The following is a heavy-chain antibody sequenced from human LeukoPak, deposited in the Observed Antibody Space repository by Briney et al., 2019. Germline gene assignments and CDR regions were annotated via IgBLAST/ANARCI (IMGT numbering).Heavy chain of an antibody. D-gene: IGHD2-8*01. CDR3: ARGFRNGPFDC. V-gene: IGHV3-20*04. Sequence: PGGSLRLSCEASGFTFDDYGMSWVRQPPGKGREWVSGINRNGGSTDYADSVKGRFTISRDNAKNSHFLQMNSLRVEDTALYYCARGFRNGPFDCWGQGTLVTVSS. CDR1: GFTFDDYG. CDR2: INRNGGST. J-gene: IGHJ4*02.